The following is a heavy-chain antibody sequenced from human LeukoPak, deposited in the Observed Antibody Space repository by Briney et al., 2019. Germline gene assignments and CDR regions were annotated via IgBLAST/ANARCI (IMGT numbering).Heavy chain of an antibody. V-gene: IGHV3-53*01. Sequence: PGGSLRLSCAASGFTVSTTHMSWVRQAPGKGLEWASVIYSGGDAYYSDSVKGRFTVSRDNSKNTLYLQMNSLSAEDTAVYYCARGYVRAFDFWGQGTMVTVSS. CDR2: IYSGGDA. CDR1: GFTVSTTH. J-gene: IGHJ3*01. D-gene: IGHD2-15*01. CDR3: ARGYVRAFDF.